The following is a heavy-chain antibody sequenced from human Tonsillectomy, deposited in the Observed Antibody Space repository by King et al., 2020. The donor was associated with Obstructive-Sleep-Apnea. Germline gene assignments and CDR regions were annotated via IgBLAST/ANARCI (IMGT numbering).Heavy chain of an antibody. Sequence: VQLQESGPGLVKPSETLSLTCTVSGGSISNYYWSWIRQPPGKGLEWIGYMYYSGNTNFNPSLKSRVTISADTSKIQFSLGLSAVTAADTAVYYCAGHRGVEDSGGYGDYFDYWGQGTLVTVSS. V-gene: IGHV4-59*08. J-gene: IGHJ4*02. CDR3: AGHRGVEDSGGYGDYFDY. CDR2: MYYSGNT. CDR1: GGSISNYY. D-gene: IGHD5-12*01.